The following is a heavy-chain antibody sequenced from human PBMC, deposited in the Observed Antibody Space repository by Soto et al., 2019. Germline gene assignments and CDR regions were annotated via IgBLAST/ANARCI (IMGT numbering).Heavy chain of an antibody. CDR3: ARSYYYDSSGYLS. D-gene: IGHD3-22*01. CDR2: ISYDGSNK. J-gene: IGHJ5*02. CDR1: GFTFSSYA. Sequence: QVQLVESGGGVVQPGRSLRLSCAASGFTFSSYAMHWVRQAPGKGLEWVAVISYDGSNKYYADSVKGRFTISRDNSKNTLYLQMNSLRAEDTAVYYCARSYYYDSSGYLSWGQGTLVTVSS. V-gene: IGHV3-30-3*01.